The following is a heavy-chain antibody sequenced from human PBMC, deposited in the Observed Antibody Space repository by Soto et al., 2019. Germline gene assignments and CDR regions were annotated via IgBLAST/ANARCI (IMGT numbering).Heavy chain of an antibody. D-gene: IGHD6-19*01. CDR2: MNPNSGNT. CDR3: ARGDGIAGAGTFKPPNYYYYYMDV. CDR1: GYTFTSYD. J-gene: IGHJ6*03. Sequence: QVQLVQSGAEVKKPGASVKVSCKASGYTFTSYDINWVRQATGQGLEWMGWMNPNSGNTGYAQKFEGRVTMTRDSSRSTAYMELSSLRSEDTAVYYCARGDGIAGAGTFKPPNYYYYYMDVWGKGTTVTVSS. V-gene: IGHV1-8*01.